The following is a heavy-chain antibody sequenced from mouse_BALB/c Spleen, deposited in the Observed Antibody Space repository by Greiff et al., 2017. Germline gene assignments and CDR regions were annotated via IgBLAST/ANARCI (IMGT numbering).Heavy chain of an antibody. CDR3: ARANRYYAMDY. J-gene: IGHJ4*01. D-gene: IGHD2-14*01. V-gene: IGHV5-6-5*01. CDR1: GFTFSSYA. Sequence: EVKVVESGGGLVKPGGSLKLSCAASGFTFSSYAMSWVRQTPEKRLEWVASISSGGSTYYPDSVKGRFTISRDNARNILYLQMSSLRSEDTAMYYCARANRYYAMDYWGQGTSVTVSS. CDR2: ISSGGST.